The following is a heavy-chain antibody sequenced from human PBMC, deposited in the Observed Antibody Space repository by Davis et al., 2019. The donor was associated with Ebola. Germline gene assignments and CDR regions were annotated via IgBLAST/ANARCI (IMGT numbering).Heavy chain of an antibody. J-gene: IGHJ6*02. V-gene: IGHV4-34*01. CDR1: GGSFSGYY. Sequence: SETLSLTCAVYGGSFSGYYWSWIRQPPGKGLEWIGEINHSGSTNYNPSLKSRLTISVDTSKNQFSLKLSSVIAADTAVYYCARSTLYYYYYGMDVWGQGTTVTVSS. CDR3: ARSTLYYYYYGMDV. CDR2: INHSGST.